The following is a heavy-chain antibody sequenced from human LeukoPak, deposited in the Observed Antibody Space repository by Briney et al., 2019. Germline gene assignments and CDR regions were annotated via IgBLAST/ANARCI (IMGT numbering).Heavy chain of an antibody. CDR2: IYYSGST. CDR3: ARDRYGYQAPHLDY. V-gene: IGHV4-59*01. J-gene: IGHJ4*02. D-gene: IGHD5-24*01. CDR1: GGSISSYY. Sequence: SETLSLTCTVSGGSISSYYWSWIRQPPGKGLEWIGYIYYSGSTNYNPSLKSRVTISVDTSKNQCSLKLSSVTAADTAVYYCARDRYGYQAPHLDYWGQGTLVTVSS.